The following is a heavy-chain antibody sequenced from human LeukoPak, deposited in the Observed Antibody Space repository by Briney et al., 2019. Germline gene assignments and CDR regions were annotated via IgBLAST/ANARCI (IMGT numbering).Heavy chain of an antibody. CDR1: GFSGTFYG. V-gene: IGHV3-30*18. D-gene: IGHD4-17*01. J-gene: IGHJ4*02. CDR2: ISYDGSDK. CDR3: AKNPPTVSG. Sequence: GRSLRLSCTDSGFSGTFYGMHWVRQAPGQGLEWVAVISYDGSDKYYADSVKGRFTISRDNSKNTLYLQMNSLRVEDTAVYYCAKNPPTVSGWGQGTLVTVSS.